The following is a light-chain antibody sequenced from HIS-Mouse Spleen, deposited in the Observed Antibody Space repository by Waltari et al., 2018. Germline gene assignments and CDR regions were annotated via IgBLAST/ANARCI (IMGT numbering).Light chain of an antibody. Sequence: QSALTQPRSVSGSPGQSVTISRTGTSSDVGGYNYVSWYQQHPGKAPKLMIYDVSKRPSGVPDRFSGSKSGNTASLTISGLQAEDEADYYCCSYAGSYTGVFGTGTKVTVL. CDR3: CSYAGSYTGV. J-gene: IGLJ1*01. V-gene: IGLV2-11*01. CDR2: DVS. CDR1: SSDVGGYNY.